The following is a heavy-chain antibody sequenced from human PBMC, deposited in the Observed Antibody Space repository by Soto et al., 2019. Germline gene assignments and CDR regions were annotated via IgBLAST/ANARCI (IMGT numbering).Heavy chain of an antibody. CDR1: GFTFSTFT. CDR3: AKARCTTANCYVPDY. Sequence: EVQLLESGGDLVQPGGSLRLSCVASGFTFSTFTMSWVRQAPGKGLEWVAVISGSGGSLRDPSYADSVRGRFSISRDNSKNTLYLLMGSLRGEDTAMYYCAKARCTTANCYVPDYWGQGTLVTVSS. D-gene: IGHD2-8*01. V-gene: IGHV3-23*01. CDR2: ISGSGGSLRDP. J-gene: IGHJ4*02.